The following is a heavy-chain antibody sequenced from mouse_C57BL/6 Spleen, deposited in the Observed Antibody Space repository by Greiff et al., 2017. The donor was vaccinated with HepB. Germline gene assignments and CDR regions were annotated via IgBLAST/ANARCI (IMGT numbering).Heavy chain of an antibody. CDR3: ARSGLGRAWFAY. CDR2: IHPNGGST. CDR1: GYTFTSYW. Sequence: VQLQQPGAELVKPGASVKLSCKASGYTFTSYWMHWVKQRPGQGLEWIGMIHPNGGSTNYNEKFKSKATLTVDKSSSTAYMQLSSLTSEDSAVYYCARSGLGRAWFAYWGQGTLVTVSA. D-gene: IGHD4-1*01. V-gene: IGHV1-64*01. J-gene: IGHJ3*01.